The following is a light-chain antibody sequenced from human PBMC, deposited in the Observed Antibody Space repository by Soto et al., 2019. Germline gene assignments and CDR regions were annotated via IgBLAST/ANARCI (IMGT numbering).Light chain of an antibody. CDR2: KAS. Sequence: DIQMTQSPSTLSASVGDRVTITCRASQSISTWLAWYQHKPGKAPNLLIYKASNLESGVPSRFSGSGYGTEFTLTISSLQPDDFTTYYCQHYNSYSEAFGQGTKVELK. CDR3: QHYNSYSEA. CDR1: QSISTW. J-gene: IGKJ1*01. V-gene: IGKV1-5*03.